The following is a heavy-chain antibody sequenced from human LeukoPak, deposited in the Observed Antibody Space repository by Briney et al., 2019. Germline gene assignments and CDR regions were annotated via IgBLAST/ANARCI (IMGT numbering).Heavy chain of an antibody. J-gene: IGHJ4*02. V-gene: IGHV3-21*05. CDR3: ARDADGHLDR. D-gene: IGHD5-24*01. CDR1: GFTFSDYY. Sequence: GGSLRLSCAASGFTFSDYYMNWVRQAPGKGLEWISFISGPSTLIYYADSVKGRFTISRDNAKNSLYLQMNSLRAEDTAVYYCARDADGHLDRWGQETLVTVSS. CDR2: ISGPSTLI.